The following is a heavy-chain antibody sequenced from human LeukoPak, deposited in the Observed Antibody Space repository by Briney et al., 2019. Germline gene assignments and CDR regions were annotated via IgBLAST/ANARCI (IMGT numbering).Heavy chain of an antibody. J-gene: IGHJ4*02. CDR2: IKQDGSEK. V-gene: IGHV3-7*03. CDR1: GFTFSSYW. D-gene: IGHD3-10*01. Sequence: GSLRLSCAASGFTFSSYWMSWVRQAPGKGLEWVANIKQDGSEKYYVDSVKGRFTISRDNAKNSLYLQMNSLRAEDTAVYYCAKYRITMVRGVTLDYWGQGTLVTVSS. CDR3: AKYRITMVRGVTLDY.